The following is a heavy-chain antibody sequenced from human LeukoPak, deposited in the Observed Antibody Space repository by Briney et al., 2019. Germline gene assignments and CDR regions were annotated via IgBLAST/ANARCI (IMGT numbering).Heavy chain of an antibody. V-gene: IGHV4-59*12. J-gene: IGHJ3*02. CDR3: AKSNGYGLVDI. Sequence: SETLSLTCTVAGGSISSYYWSWIRQPPGKGLEWIGNIFYSGSTYYSPSLRSRVTISLDTSRNQFSLKLNSVTAADTAVYYCAKSNGYGLVDIWGQGTMVTVSS. D-gene: IGHD3-10*01. CDR2: IFYSGST. CDR1: GGSISSYY.